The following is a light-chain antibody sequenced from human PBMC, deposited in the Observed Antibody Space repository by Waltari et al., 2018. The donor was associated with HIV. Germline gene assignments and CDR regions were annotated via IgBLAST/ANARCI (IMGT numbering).Light chain of an antibody. V-gene: IGKV4-1*01. Sequence: DIVMTQSRDSLAVSLGERATIMGKSSQSLYSSSNKNSLAWYQQKPGHPPVLLIYWASTRNSGVPDRFSGSGSGTDFTLTISSLQAEDVAVYYCQQYYTTPYTFGQGTKLGIK. J-gene: IGKJ2*01. CDR2: WAS. CDR3: QQYYTTPYT. CDR1: QSLYSSSNKNS.